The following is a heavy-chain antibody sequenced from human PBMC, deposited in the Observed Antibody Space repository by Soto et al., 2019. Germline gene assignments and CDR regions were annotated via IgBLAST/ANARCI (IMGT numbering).Heavy chain of an antibody. Sequence: VGSLRLPCAASGFTFSSHAMRWGRQAPGKGLEWVSAISGSGGSTYYADSVKGRFTISRDNSKNTLYLQMNSLRAEDTAVYYCAKDGTGFDDYWGQGTLVTVYS. CDR3: AKDGTGFDDY. J-gene: IGHJ4*02. D-gene: IGHD3-9*01. CDR2: ISGSGGST. V-gene: IGHV3-23*01. CDR1: GFTFSSHA.